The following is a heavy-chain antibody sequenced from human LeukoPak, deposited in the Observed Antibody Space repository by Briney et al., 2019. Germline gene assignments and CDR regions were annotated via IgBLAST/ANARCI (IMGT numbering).Heavy chain of an antibody. J-gene: IGHJ3*02. Sequence: SETLFLTCKVSGDSISSITCYWGWIRQSPGKGLEWIGSFCSSGTTYYNPSLKSRVTISIDTSKNQFSLKMISVTAADTAVYYCARRDIAFNAFDTWSQGTMVTVSS. CDR1: GDSISSITCY. CDR2: FCSSGTT. CDR3: ARRDIAFNAFDT. D-gene: IGHD2-21*01. V-gene: IGHV4-39*01.